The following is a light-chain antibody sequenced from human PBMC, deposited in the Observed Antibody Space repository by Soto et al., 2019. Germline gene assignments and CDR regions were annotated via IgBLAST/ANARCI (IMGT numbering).Light chain of an antibody. V-gene: IGKV3-15*01. CDR3: RQYNNWPPT. CDR2: GAS. Sequence: EIVMTQSPATLSVSPGERATLSCRASQSVSSNLAWYQQKPGQAPRLLIYGASTRATGIPARFSGSGSGTEFTLTISSLQSEDFAVYYCRQYNNWPPTFGQGTMLEIK. J-gene: IGKJ2*01. CDR1: QSVSSN.